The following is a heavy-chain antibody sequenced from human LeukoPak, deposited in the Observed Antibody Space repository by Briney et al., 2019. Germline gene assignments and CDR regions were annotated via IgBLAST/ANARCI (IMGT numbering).Heavy chain of an antibody. J-gene: IGHJ6*03. V-gene: IGHV1-18*01. Sequence: ASVKVSCKASGFTFTSYGITWVRQAPGQGLEWMGWIITYNGNTHYAQKLQGRVTLTTDTSTNTAYMELRGLRSDDTAVYYCAKTTVTSEEYFYYYMDVWGKGTTVTVS. CDR3: AKTTVTSEEYFYYYMDV. CDR1: GFTFTSYG. CDR2: IITYNGNT. D-gene: IGHD4-17*01.